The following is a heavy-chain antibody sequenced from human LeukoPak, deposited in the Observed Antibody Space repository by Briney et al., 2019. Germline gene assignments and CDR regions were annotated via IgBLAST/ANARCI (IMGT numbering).Heavy chain of an antibody. CDR1: GFTFSSYA. D-gene: IGHD3-3*01. V-gene: IGHV3-23*01. CDR3: ARTATIFGVVTADY. Sequence: GGSLRLSCAASGFTFSSYAMNWVRQAPGKGLEWVSAIGGSGGSAYYADSVKGRFTISRDNSKNTLYLQMNSLRAEDTAVYYCARTATIFGVVTADYWGQGTLVTVSS. CDR2: IGGSGGSA. J-gene: IGHJ4*02.